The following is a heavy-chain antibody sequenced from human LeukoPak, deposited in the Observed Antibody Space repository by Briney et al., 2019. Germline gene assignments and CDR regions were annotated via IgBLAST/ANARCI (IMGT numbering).Heavy chain of an antibody. J-gene: IGHJ4*02. CDR1: GYSFTSYW. CDR2: IYPGDSDA. V-gene: IGHV5-51*01. Sequence: GESLKISCKGSGYSFTSYWIGWVRQMPGKGVEWMGIIYPGDSDARYSPSFQGQVTISADKSISTAYLQWSNLTASDTAMYYCARQRRTRNPFDYWGQGTLVTVSS. D-gene: IGHD1-14*01. CDR3: ARQRRTRNPFDY.